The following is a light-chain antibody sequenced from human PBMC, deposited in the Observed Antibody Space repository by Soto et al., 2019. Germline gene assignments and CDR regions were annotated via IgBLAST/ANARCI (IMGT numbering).Light chain of an antibody. J-gene: IGKJ5*01. CDR3: QQAASFPIT. V-gene: IGKV1-9*01. CDR1: QGMSSY. CDR2: VTS. Sequence: IQLTQSPSSLSASVGDRVTLTCRASQGMSSYLAWYQQKPGKAPKLLIYVTSTLQTGVPSRFSGSRSGADFTLTISSLQPEDFATYYCQQAASFPITFGQGTRLE.